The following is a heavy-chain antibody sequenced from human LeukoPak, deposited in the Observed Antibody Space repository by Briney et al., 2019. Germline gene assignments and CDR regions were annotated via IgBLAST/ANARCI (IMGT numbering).Heavy chain of an antibody. CDR3: ATSNKTYYYDSSGHYYGYYFDY. Sequence: ASVKVSCKVSGYTLTELSMHWVRQAPGKGLEWMGGFDPEDGETIYAQKFQGRVTMTEDTSTDTAYMELSSLRSEDTAVYYCATSNKTYYYDSSGHYYGYYFDYWGQGTLVTVSS. CDR1: GYTLTELS. J-gene: IGHJ4*02. CDR2: FDPEDGET. D-gene: IGHD3-22*01. V-gene: IGHV1-24*01.